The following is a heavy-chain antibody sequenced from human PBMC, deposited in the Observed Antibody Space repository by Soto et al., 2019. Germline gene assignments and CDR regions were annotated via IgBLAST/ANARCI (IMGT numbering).Heavy chain of an antibody. J-gene: IGHJ4*02. CDR1: GFTFSSYG. CDR2: ISYDGSNK. CDR3: AKDLSISDEYSSGPSDY. V-gene: IGHV3-30*18. D-gene: IGHD6-19*01. Sequence: PGWSLRLSCAASGFTFSSYGMHWVRQAPGKGLEWVAVISYDGSNKYYADSVKGRFTISRDNSKNTLYLQMNSLRAEDTAVYYCAKDLSISDEYSSGPSDYWGQGTLVTVSS.